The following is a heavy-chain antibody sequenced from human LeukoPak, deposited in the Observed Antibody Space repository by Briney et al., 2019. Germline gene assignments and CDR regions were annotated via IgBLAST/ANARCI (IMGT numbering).Heavy chain of an antibody. Sequence: SETLSLTCTVSGGSISSYYWSWIRQPPGKGLEWIGYIYTSGSTNYNPSLKSRVTISVDTSKNQFSLKLSSVTAADTAVYYCARDAIYSGYDYTYFDYWGQGTLVTVSS. J-gene: IGHJ4*02. D-gene: IGHD5-12*01. CDR1: GGSISSYY. V-gene: IGHV4-4*09. CDR3: ARDAIYSGYDYTYFDY. CDR2: IYTSGST.